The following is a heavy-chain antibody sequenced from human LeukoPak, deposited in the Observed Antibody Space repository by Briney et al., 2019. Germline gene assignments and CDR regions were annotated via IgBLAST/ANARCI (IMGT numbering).Heavy chain of an antibody. CDR2: ISGSGGST. CDR3: AKDRALHQFDY. J-gene: IGHJ4*02. CDR1: GFTFSSYA. D-gene: IGHD1-26*01. V-gene: IGHV3-23*01. Sequence: GGSLRLSCAASGFTFSSYAMSWVRQAPGKGLEWVSAISGSGGSTYYADSVKGRFTISRDNSKNTLYLQMDSLRVEDTAVYYCAKDRALHQFDYWGQGILVTVSS.